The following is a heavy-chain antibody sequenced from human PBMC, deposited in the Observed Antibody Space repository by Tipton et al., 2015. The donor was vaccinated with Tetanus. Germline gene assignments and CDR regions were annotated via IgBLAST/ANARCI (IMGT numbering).Heavy chain of an antibody. V-gene: IGHV3-7*01. CDR1: GFTFSNYC. CDR3: ARDRGEDWTNFYYMDV. Sequence: SLRLSCVASGFTFSNYCMTWVRQAPGKGLEWVANIKQDGSALYYVDSVKGRFTISRDEAKNSLYLQMNSLRVGDTAVYYCARDRGEDWTNFYYMDVWGKGATVTVSS. D-gene: IGHD3/OR15-3a*01. CDR2: IKQDGSAL. J-gene: IGHJ6*03.